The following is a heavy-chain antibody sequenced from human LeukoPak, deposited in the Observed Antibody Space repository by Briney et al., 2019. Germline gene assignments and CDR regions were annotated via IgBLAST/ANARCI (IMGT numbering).Heavy chain of an antibody. CDR2: ISGSGGST. Sequence: GGSLRLSCAASGFTFSSYAMSWVRQAPGKGLEWVSAISGSGGSTYYADSVKGRFAISRDNSKNTLYLQVNSLRAEDTAVYYCAKAFVGATGDYWGQGTLVTVSS. D-gene: IGHD1-26*01. J-gene: IGHJ4*02. V-gene: IGHV3-23*01. CDR3: AKAFVGATGDY. CDR1: GFTFSSYA.